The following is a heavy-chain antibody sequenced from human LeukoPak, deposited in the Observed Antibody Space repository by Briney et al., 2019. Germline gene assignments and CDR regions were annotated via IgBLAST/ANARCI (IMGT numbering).Heavy chain of an antibody. CDR1: GFTFSSYA. CDR3: AQGGWGSPYEN. Sequence: RGSLRLSCASSGFTFSSYAMSRVRQAPGKGLEWVSGIRDSGGITYYADSVKGRFTISRDNSRDTLHLQMNSLRADDTAVYYCAQGGWGSPYENWGQATLVTVPS. D-gene: IGHD3-16*01. J-gene: IGHJ4*02. V-gene: IGHV3-23*01. CDR2: IRDSGGIT.